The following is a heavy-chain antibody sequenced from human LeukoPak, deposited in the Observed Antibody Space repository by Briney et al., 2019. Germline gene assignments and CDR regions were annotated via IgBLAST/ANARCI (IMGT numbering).Heavy chain of an antibody. Sequence: SETLSLTCTVSGGSVTSGGYYWSWIRQHPDKGLVWIGYIYSRRTTFFNPSLKSRLTISLDTSEHQFSLNLKSVTAADTAIYYCARAYGSGSASNRYFDYWSQGALVTVSS. V-gene: IGHV4-31*03. CDR3: ARAYGSGSASNRYFDY. CDR1: GGSVTSGGYY. J-gene: IGHJ4*02. D-gene: IGHD3-10*01. CDR2: IYSRRTT.